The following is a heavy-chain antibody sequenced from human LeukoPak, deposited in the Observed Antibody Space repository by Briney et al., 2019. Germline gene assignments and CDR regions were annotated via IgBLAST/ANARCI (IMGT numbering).Heavy chain of an antibody. CDR2: ISGGGSRT. Sequence: GGSLRLSCAASGFTFSDYAMSWVRQAPGKGLEWVSVISGGGSRTYYADSVKGRFTISRDNSKSTLYLQMNSLRAEDTAVYYCAKGWTGVSGGKGGFFDYWGQGTLVTVSS. CDR1: GFTFSDYA. D-gene: IGHD4-23*01. V-gene: IGHV3-23*01. J-gene: IGHJ4*02. CDR3: AKGWTGVSGGKGGFFDY.